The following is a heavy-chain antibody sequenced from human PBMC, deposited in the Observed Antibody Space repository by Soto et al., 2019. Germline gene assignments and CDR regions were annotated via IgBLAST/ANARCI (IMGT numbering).Heavy chain of an antibody. D-gene: IGHD4-17*01. CDR1: GFTFSGSA. CDR2: IRSKANNYAT. CDR3: TSLDYDDYRYFDY. J-gene: IGHJ4*02. Sequence: GGSLRLSCAASGFTFSGSAMHWVRQASGKGLEWVGRIRSKANNYATAYAASVKGRFTISRDDSKNTAYLQMNNLKTEDTALYYCTSLDYDDYRYFDYWGQGTLVTVSS. V-gene: IGHV3-73*01.